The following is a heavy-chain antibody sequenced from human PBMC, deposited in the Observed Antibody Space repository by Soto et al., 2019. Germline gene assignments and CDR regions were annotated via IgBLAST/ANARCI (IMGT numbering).Heavy chain of an antibody. Sequence: QVQLQESGPGLVKPSQTLSLTCTVSVGSISSGGYYWSWIRQHPGQGLEWIGYLYYSGSTYYNPSLKSRVTISVDTSKNQFSLKLSSVTAADTAVYYCARVCGGDCHYGMDVWGQGTTVTVSS. CDR1: VGSISSGGYY. CDR3: ARVCGGDCHYGMDV. J-gene: IGHJ6*02. CDR2: LYYSGST. D-gene: IGHD2-21*02. V-gene: IGHV4-31*03.